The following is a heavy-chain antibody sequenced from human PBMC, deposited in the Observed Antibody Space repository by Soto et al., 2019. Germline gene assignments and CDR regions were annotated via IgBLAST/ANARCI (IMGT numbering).Heavy chain of an antibody. CDR3: ARLHCTSPGCVPLDP. V-gene: IGHV4-34*01. J-gene: IGHJ5*02. CDR1: GGYFHDDY. CDR2: IKRSGNT. Sequence: PSETLSLTCGVYGGYFHDDYWSWIRQSPGKGLEWIGEIKRSGNTYYNPSLGSRVSTSIDLSKNQFSLSLTSVTAADTAVYYCARLHCTSPGCVPLDPWGHGTLVTVSS. D-gene: IGHD2-2*01.